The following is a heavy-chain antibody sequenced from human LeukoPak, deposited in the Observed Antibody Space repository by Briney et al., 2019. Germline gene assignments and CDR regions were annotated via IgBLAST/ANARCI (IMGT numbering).Heavy chain of an antibody. CDR2: ISSSGSTI. CDR1: GFTFSDYY. V-gene: IGHV3-11*01. CDR3: ARDSVVVTAIENYYFDY. D-gene: IGHD2-21*02. J-gene: IGHJ4*02. Sequence: PGGSLRLSCAASGFTFSDYYMSWIRQAPGKGLEWVSYISSSGSTIYYADSVKGRFTISRDNAKNSLYLRMNSLRAEDTAVYYCARDSVVVTAIENYYFDYWGQGTLVTVSS.